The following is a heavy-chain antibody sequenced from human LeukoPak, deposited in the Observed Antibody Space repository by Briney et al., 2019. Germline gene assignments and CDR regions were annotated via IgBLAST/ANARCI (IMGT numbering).Heavy chain of an antibody. CDR3: ARAPSEIGGYYPEYFRH. J-gene: IGHJ1*01. V-gene: IGHV3-74*01. CDR1: GFTFSSYW. CDR2: IKSDGST. D-gene: IGHD3-22*01. Sequence: PGGSLRLSWAASGFTFSSYWMHWVRQAPGEGLVWVSRIKSDGSTNYADSVKGRFTISRDNAKNTVSLQMNSLRAEDTGVYYCARAPSEIGGYYPEYFRHWGQGTLVTVSS.